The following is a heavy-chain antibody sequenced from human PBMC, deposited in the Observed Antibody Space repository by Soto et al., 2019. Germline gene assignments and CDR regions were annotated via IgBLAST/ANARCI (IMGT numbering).Heavy chain of an antibody. CDR3: AREDSIIIPAVSDF. Sequence: PGGSLRLSCTVSGFALNNNGINWVRQAPGKGLEWVSSISKSDYTYYSDSVTGRFTISRDNAKNSVSLQMNTLRVEDTAVYYCAREDSIIIPAVSDFWGQGTLVTVSS. CDR2: ISKSDYT. V-gene: IGHV3-21*01. D-gene: IGHD2-2*01. CDR1: GFALNNNG. J-gene: IGHJ4*02.